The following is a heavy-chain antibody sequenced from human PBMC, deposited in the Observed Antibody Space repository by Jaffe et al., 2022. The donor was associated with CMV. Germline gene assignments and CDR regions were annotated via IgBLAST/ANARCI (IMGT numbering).Heavy chain of an antibody. V-gene: IGHV3-48*02. J-gene: IGHJ3*02. CDR2: ISSSSSTI. D-gene: IGHD6-6*01. CDR1: GFTFSSYS. Sequence: EVQLVESGGGLVQPGGSLRLSCAASGFTFSSYSMNWVRQAPGKGLEWVSYISSSSSTIYYADSVKGRFTISRDNAKNSLYLQMNSLRDEDTAVYYCARDREEVGIAARPDAFDIWGQGTMVTVSS. CDR3: ARDREEVGIAARPDAFDI.